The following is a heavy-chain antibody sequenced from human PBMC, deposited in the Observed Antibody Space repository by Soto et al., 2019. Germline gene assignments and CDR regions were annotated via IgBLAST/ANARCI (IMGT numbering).Heavy chain of an antibody. J-gene: IGHJ2*01. CDR3: AGGLDGYRVEYFDL. V-gene: IGHV3-53*01. CDR1: GFTVSSNY. D-gene: IGHD5-12*01. CDR2: IYSGGST. Sequence: EVQLVESGGGLIQPGGSLRLSCAASGFTVSSNYMSWVRQAPGKGLEWVSVIYSGGSTYYADSVKGRFTISRDNSKNTLYLQMNSLRAEDTAVYYCAGGLDGYRVEYFDLWGRGTLVTVSS.